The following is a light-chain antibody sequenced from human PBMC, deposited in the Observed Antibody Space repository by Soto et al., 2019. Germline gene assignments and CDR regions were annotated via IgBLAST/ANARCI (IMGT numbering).Light chain of an antibody. CDR3: QQHSHWPPWT. CDR1: ENVRTF. CDR2: GAS. J-gene: IGKJ1*01. V-gene: IGKV3-11*01. Sequence: EVVLTQSPATLSLSPGERATLSCRASENVRTFVDWYQQKPGQAPRLLIHGASNRATGIXARFSGSGSGTDFTLTISNLEPEDFAVYYCQQHSHWPPWTFGQGTKVDIK.